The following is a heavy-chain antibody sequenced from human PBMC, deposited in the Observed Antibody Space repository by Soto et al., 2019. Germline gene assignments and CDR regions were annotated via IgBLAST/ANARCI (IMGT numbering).Heavy chain of an antibody. Sequence: QLQLQESGSGLVKPSQTLSLTCAVSGGSISSGGYSWSWIRQPPGKGLEWIGYIYHSGSTYYNPSLKSRVNISVDRSQNQFSLKLSSVAAADTAVYYCARARGNWGLSGMDVWGQGTTVTVSS. CDR3: ARARGNWGLSGMDV. V-gene: IGHV4-30-2*01. J-gene: IGHJ6*02. CDR1: GGSISSGGYS. CDR2: IYHSGST. D-gene: IGHD7-27*01.